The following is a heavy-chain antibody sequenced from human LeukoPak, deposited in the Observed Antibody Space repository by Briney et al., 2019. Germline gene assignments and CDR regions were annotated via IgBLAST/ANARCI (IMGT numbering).Heavy chain of an antibody. J-gene: IGHJ4*02. Sequence: GGSLRLSCAASGFTFDDYAMHWVRQAPGKGLEWVSGISWNSGSIGYADSVKGRFTISRDNAKNSLYLQMNSLRAEDTAVYYCAKFADDARWELPVDYWGQGTLVTVSS. V-gene: IGHV3-9*01. D-gene: IGHD1-26*01. CDR3: AKFADDARWELPVDY. CDR2: ISWNSGSI. CDR1: GFTFDDYA.